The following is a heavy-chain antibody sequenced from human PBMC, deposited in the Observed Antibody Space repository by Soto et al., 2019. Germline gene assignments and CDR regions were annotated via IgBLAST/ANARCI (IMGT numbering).Heavy chain of an antibody. CDR1: GFIFSNFD. Sequence: GGSLRLSCGASGFIFSNFDMHWVRQTTEKGLEWVSGIGFAGDTNYSGSVKGRFTISRENAKNSLFLQMNSLRVGDTAVYYCVRGLPGGFDPWGQGTLVTAPQ. CDR3: VRGLPGGFDP. V-gene: IGHV3-13*01. J-gene: IGHJ5*02. CDR2: IGFAGDT. D-gene: IGHD3-10*01.